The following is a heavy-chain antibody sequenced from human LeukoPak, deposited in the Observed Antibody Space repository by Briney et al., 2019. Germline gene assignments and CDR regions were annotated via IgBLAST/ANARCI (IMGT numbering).Heavy chain of an antibody. Sequence: GGSLRLSCAASGFIFSSYSMNWVRQTPGKGLEWISYISSGSGTTYYGDSVQGRFITSRDNAKNSLYLQMNSLRAEDTAVYYCGRDTDFDYWGQGTLVTVSS. J-gene: IGHJ4*02. CDR2: ISSGSGTT. CDR3: GRDTDFDY. CDR1: GFIFSSYS. V-gene: IGHV3-48*04.